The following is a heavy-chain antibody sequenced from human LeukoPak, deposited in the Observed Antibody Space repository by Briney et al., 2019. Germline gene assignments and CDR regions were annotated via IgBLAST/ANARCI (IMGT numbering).Heavy chain of an antibody. V-gene: IGHV3-30*02. D-gene: IGHD3-10*01. CDR3: AKDAYYYAGYFDY. J-gene: IGHJ4*02. CDR2: IRYDGSDK. Sequence: PGGSLRLSCAASGFTFSSYGMHWVRQAPGKGPEWVAFIRYDGSDKYYADSVKGRFTISRDNSKNTLYLQMNSLRAEDTAVYYCAKDAYYYAGYFDYWGQGTLATVSS. CDR1: GFTFSSYG.